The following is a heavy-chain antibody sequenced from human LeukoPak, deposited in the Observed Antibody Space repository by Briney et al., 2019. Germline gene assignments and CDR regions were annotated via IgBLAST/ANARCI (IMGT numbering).Heavy chain of an antibody. D-gene: IGHD3-3*01. CDR3: ARASRGEEPYDFWSGYYSV. CDR1: GGTFSSYA. CDR2: IIPIFGTA. J-gene: IGHJ4*02. Sequence: GASVKYSCKASGGTFSSYAISWVRQAPGQGLEWMGGIIPIFGTANYAQKFQGRVTITADESTSTAYMELSSLRSEDTAVYYCARASRGEEPYDFWSGYYSVWGQGTLVTVSS. V-gene: IGHV1-69*13.